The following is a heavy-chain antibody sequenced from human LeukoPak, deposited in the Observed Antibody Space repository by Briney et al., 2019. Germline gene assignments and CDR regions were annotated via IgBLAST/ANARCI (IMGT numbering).Heavy chain of an antibody. D-gene: IGHD3-10*01. Sequence: SETLSLTCAVYGGSFSNYYWSWIRQPAGKGLEWIGRIYRSGSSNYNPSLKSRVTVSVDTSKNQFSLKLSSVTAADTAVYYCAREGLNMVRGVIPKEAWGWFDPWGQGTLVTVSS. CDR1: GGSFSNYY. CDR3: AREGLNMVRGVIPKEAWGWFDP. V-gene: IGHV4-4*07. CDR2: IYRSGSS. J-gene: IGHJ5*02.